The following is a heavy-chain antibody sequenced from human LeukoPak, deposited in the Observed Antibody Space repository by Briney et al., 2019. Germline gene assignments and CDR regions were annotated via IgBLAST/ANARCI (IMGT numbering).Heavy chain of an antibody. J-gene: IGHJ4*02. CDR2: IERDGSEK. D-gene: IGHD6-13*01. V-gene: IGHV3-7*01. CDR1: GFTFSSFW. CDR3: ATAPAAADSF. Sequence: GGSLRLSCAASGFTFSSFWMTWVRQAPGKGLEWVANIERDGSEKTYVDSVEGRFTISRDNAKNSLFLQMSSLRAEDTAVYYCATAPAAADSFWGQGTLVAVSS.